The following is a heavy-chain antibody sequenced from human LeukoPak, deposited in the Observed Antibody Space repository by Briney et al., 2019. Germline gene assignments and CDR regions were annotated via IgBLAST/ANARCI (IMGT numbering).Heavy chain of an antibody. Sequence: GGSLRLSCAASGFTFSSYAMSWVRQAPGKGLEWVSVISGSGTNTYYADSVKGRFTISRDNSKNTLYLQMNSLRAEDTAVYYCARFLGYCSSTSCYMDVWGKGTTVTISS. J-gene: IGHJ6*04. V-gene: IGHV3-23*01. D-gene: IGHD2-2*01. CDR1: GFTFSSYA. CDR3: ARFLGYCSSTSCYMDV. CDR2: ISGSGTNT.